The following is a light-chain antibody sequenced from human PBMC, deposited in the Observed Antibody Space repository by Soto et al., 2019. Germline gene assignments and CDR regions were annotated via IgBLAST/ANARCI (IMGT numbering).Light chain of an antibody. J-gene: IGKJ2*01. CDR1: QSVSSSY. CDR2: GAS. CDR3: QQYGSSPSYT. V-gene: IGKV3-20*01. Sequence: EIVLTQSPGTLSLSPGERATLSCRASQSVSSSYLAWYQQKPGQAPRILIYGASSRATGIPDRFSGSGSGTDFTLTTSRLEPEDFAVYYCQQYGSSPSYTFGQGTKLEIK.